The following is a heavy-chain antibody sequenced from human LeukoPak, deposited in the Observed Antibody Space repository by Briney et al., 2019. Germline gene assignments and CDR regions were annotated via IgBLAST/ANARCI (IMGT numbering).Heavy chain of an antibody. CDR3: ARESYCGGDCYPDY. CDR2: IYTSGST. J-gene: IGHJ4*02. V-gene: IGHV4-4*07. Sequence: PSETLSLTCTVSGGSISSYYWSWIRQPAGKGLEWIGRIYTSGSTNYNPSLKSRLTMSVDTSKNQFSLKLSSVTAADTAVYYCARESYCGGDCYPDYWGQGTLVTVSS. D-gene: IGHD2-21*01. CDR1: GGSISSYY.